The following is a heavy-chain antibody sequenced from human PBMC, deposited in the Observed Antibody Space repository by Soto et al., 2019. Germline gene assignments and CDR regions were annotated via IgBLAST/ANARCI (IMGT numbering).Heavy chain of an antibody. CDR1: GYTFTGYY. D-gene: IGHD5-12*01. J-gene: IGHJ4*02. Sequence: GASVKVSCKASGYTFTGYYMHWVRQAPGQGRGGMGWINPNSGGTNYAQKLQGRVTMTRDSSISTAYMELSRLRSDDTAVYYCERGANSGYDVMRDYYFDYWGQGTLVTVSS. CDR2: INPNSGGT. CDR3: ERGANSGYDVMRDYYFDY. V-gene: IGHV1-2*02.